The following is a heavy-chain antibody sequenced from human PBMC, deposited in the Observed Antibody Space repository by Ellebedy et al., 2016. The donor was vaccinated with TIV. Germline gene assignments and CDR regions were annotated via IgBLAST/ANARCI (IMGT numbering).Heavy chain of an antibody. V-gene: IGHV4-4*02. CDR3: ARGALSYYDFWSGYLDY. CDR2: IYHSGST. Sequence: SETLSLXCAVSGGSISSSNWWSWVRQPPGKGLEWIGEIYHSGSTNYNPSLKSRVTISVDKSKNQFSLKLSSVTAADTAVYYCARGALSYYDFWSGYLDYWGQGTLVTVSS. D-gene: IGHD3-3*01. J-gene: IGHJ4*02. CDR1: GGSISSSNW.